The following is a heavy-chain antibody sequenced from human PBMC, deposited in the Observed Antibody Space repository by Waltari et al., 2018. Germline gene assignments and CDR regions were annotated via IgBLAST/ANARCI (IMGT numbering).Heavy chain of an antibody. CDR2: IYHSGST. D-gene: IGHD4-17*01. CDR3: ARTDYGGNSRGSGFDP. CDR1: GGSISSGGYS. V-gene: IGHV4-30-2*01. Sequence: QLQLQESDSGLVKPSQTLSLTCAVSGGSISSGGYSWSWIRQPPGKGLEWIGYIYHSGSTSYNPSLKRRVTISVDRSKNQFSLKLSSVTAADTAVYYCARTDYGGNSRGSGFDPWGQGTLVTVSS. J-gene: IGHJ5*02.